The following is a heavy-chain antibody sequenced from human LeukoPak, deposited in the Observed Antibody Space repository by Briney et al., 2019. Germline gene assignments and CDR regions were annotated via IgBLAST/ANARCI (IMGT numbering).Heavy chain of an antibody. Sequence: ASVKVSCKASGYTFTSYYMHWVRQAPGQGLEWMGIINPSGGSTSYAQKFQGRVAMTRDTSTSTVYMELSSLRSEDTAVYYCARGDMEYYDFWSGSQTNWFDPWGQGTLVTVSS. D-gene: IGHD3-3*01. J-gene: IGHJ5*02. CDR3: ARGDMEYYDFWSGSQTNWFDP. CDR1: GYTFTSYY. V-gene: IGHV1-46*01. CDR2: INPSGGST.